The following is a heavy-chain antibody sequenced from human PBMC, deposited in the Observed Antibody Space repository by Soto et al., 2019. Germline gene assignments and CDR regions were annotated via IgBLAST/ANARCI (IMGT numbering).Heavy chain of an antibody. J-gene: IGHJ6*04. V-gene: IGHV3-9*01. CDR3: AKDIGRGYSYGYTYYYYGMDV. CDR1: GFTFDDYA. CDR2: ISWNSGSI. D-gene: IGHD5-18*01. Sequence: GGSLRLSCAASGFTFDDYAMHWVRQAPGKGLEWVSGISWNSGSIGYADSVKGRFTISRDNAKNSLYLQMNILRAEDTALYYCAKDIGRGYSYGYTYYYYGMDVWGXGTTVTVSS.